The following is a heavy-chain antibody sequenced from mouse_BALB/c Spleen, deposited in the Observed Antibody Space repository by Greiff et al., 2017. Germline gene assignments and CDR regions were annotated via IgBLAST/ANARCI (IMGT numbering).Heavy chain of an antibody. CDR2: IRSKSNNYAT. CDR1: GFTFNTNA. Sequence: GGGLVQPKGSLKLSCAASGFTFNTNAMNWVRQAPGKGLEWVARIRSKSNNYATYYADSVKDRFTISRDDSQSMLYLQMNNLKTEDTAMYYCVREDYDGYFDYWGQGTTLTVSS. D-gene: IGHD2-4*01. V-gene: IGHV10S3*01. J-gene: IGHJ2*01. CDR3: VREDYDGYFDY.